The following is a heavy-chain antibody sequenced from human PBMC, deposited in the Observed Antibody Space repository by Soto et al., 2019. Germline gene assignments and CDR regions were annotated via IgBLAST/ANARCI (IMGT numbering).Heavy chain of an antibody. V-gene: IGHV4-31*03. Sequence: SETLSLTCTVSGGSIISGGYYWSWIRQHPGKGLEWIGYIYYSGSTYYNPSLKSRVTISVDTSKNQFSLKLSSVTAADTAVYYCARDRGVRGVIEAFDIWGQGTMVTVSS. J-gene: IGHJ3*02. CDR1: GGSIISGGYY. CDR3: ARDRGVRGVIEAFDI. D-gene: IGHD3-10*01. CDR2: IYYSGST.